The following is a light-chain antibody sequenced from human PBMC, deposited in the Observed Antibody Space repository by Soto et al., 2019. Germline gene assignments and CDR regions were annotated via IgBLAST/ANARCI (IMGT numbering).Light chain of an antibody. Sequence: DIQMTQSPSTLSASVGDRVTITCRASQSISSWLAWYQQKPGKAPKLLIYEASKLENGVPTRFGGSGSGSEFTLTITNLQSDDFATYYCQQYKDNPWTFGQGTKVDIK. V-gene: IGKV1-5*03. CDR1: QSISSW. J-gene: IGKJ1*01. CDR2: EAS. CDR3: QQYKDNPWT.